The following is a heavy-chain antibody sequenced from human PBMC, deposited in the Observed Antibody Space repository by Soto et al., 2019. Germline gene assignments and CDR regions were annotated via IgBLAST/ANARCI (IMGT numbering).Heavy chain of an antibody. V-gene: IGHV3-7*05. CDR2: IKQDGSER. J-gene: IGHJ4*02. CDR3: AKVRNSWYAAFFGI. CDR1: GLTFSRYC. Sequence: GGSLRLSRADSGLTFSRYCVSCVRQAPGKGLEWVASIKQDGSERYYVDSVKGRFTISRDNSKNTLYLQIHTLRAEDTAVYYCAKVRNSWYAAFFGIWGEGTLVTVS. D-gene: IGHD6-13*01.